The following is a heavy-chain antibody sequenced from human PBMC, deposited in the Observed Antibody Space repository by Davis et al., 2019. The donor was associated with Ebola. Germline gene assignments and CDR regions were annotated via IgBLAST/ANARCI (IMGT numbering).Heavy chain of an antibody. D-gene: IGHD1-26*01. CDR2: IYYSGST. V-gene: IGHV4-39*07. CDR3: TRGVRGSFLNWFDP. Sequence: SETLSLTCTVSGGSISSSNYYWGWIRQPPGKGLEWIGSIYYSGSTYYNPSLKSRVTISVDTSKNQFSLKLSSVTAADTAVYFCTRGVRGSFLNWFDPWGQGSLVTVSS. J-gene: IGHJ5*02. CDR1: GGSISSSNYY.